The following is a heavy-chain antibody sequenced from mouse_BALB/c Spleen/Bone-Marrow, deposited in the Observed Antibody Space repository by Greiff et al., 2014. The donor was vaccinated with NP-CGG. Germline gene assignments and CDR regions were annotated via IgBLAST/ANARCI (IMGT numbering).Heavy chain of an antibody. J-gene: IGHJ3*01. V-gene: IGHV1-80*01. D-gene: IGHD1-1*01. CDR3: AGSTPLAY. Sequence: LVESEAELVRPGSSVKISCKASGYAFSRSWMNWVKQRPGQGLEWIGQIYPGDVDTNYSGKFKGRATLTADKSSGTAYMQLSSLTSEDSAVYFCAGSTPLAYWGQGTLVTVSA. CDR1: GYAFSRSW. CDR2: IYPGDVDT.